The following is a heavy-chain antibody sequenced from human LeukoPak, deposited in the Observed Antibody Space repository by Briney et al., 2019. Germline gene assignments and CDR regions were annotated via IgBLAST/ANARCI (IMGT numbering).Heavy chain of an antibody. CDR1: GFTFSSYW. J-gene: IGHJ3*02. CDR3: VREYSSSSGRAFDM. Sequence: GGSLRLSCAASGFTFSSYWMHWVRQAPGKGLVWVSRISTDGRSTNSADSVTGRLTISRDNAKNTLYLQMNSLRAEDTAVYYCVREYSSSSGRAFDMWGQGTMVTVSP. CDR2: ISTDGRST. D-gene: IGHD6-6*01. V-gene: IGHV3-74*01.